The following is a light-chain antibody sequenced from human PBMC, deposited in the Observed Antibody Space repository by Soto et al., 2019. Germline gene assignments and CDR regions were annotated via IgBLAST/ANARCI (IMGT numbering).Light chain of an antibody. Sequence: EIVLTQSPATLSLSPGERATLSCRASQSVSSYLAWYQHKPGQAPRLLIYDASKRATGIPARFSGSGSGTDFTLAMSSVEPEDFGVCGCQRRSNWPPAWTFGQGTRVDIK. CDR1: QSVSSY. J-gene: IGKJ1*01. V-gene: IGKV3-11*01. CDR3: QRRSNWPPAWT. CDR2: DAS.